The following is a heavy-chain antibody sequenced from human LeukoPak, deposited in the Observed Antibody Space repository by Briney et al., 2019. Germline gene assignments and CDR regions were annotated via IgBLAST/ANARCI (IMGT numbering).Heavy chain of an antibody. D-gene: IGHD6-19*01. CDR1: GFTFSTFA. J-gene: IGHJ4*02. CDR3: VKGGWLDY. Sequence: GGSLRRSCASSGFTFSTFAMSWVRQAPGKGLEWVSFISDSDGSTFYADSVRGRFTSSRDNSKNTLYLHMNSLRVEDTAIYYCVKGGWLDYWGQGTLVTVSS. V-gene: IGHV3-23*01. CDR2: ISDSDGST.